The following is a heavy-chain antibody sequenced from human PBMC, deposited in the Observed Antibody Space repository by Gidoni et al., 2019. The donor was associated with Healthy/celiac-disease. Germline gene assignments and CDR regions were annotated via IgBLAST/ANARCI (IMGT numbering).Heavy chain of an antibody. CDR1: GGSISSSSYY. CDR2: IYYSGST. CDR3: ASPAGGSGWYSPFGYYYYGMDV. J-gene: IGHJ6*02. Sequence: QLQLQESGPGLVKPSATLSLTCTVPGGSISSSSYYVGWVRQPPGKGLEGIGGIYYSGSTYYNPSLKSRVTISVDTSKNQFSLKLSSVTAADTAVYYCASPAGGSGWYSPFGYYYYGMDVWGQGTTVTVSS. D-gene: IGHD6-19*01. V-gene: IGHV4-39*07.